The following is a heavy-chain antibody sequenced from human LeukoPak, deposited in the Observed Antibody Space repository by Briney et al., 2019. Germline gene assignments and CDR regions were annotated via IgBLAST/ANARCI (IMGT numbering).Heavy chain of an antibody. J-gene: IGHJ6*02. CDR1: GYTFTSYA. CDR2: INGGNGNT. CDR3: AKIFSSSSNYYYYGMDV. Sequence: ASVKVSCKASGYTFTSYAMHWVRQAPGQRLEWMGWINGGNGNTKYSQKFQGRVTITRDTSARTAYTELSSLKSEDTAVYYCAKIFSSSSNYYYYGMDVWGQGTTVTVSS. V-gene: IGHV1-3*01. D-gene: IGHD6-13*01.